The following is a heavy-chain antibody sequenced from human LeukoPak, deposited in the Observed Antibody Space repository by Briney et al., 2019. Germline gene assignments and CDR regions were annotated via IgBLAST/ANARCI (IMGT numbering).Heavy chain of an antibody. V-gene: IGHV4-34*01. CDR3: ARHIGYSSGWAPWHAFDI. CDR2: INHSGST. D-gene: IGHD6-19*01. Sequence: SETLSLTCAVYGGSFSGYYWSWIRQPPGKGLKWIGEINHSGSTNYNPSLKSRVTISVDTSKNQFSLKLSSVTAADTAVYYCARHIGYSSGWAPWHAFDIWGQGTMVTVSS. J-gene: IGHJ3*02. CDR1: GGSFSGYY.